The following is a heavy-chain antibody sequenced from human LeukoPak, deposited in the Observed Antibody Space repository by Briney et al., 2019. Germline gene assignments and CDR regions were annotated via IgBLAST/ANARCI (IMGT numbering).Heavy chain of an antibody. CDR2: ISGSGGST. J-gene: IGHJ6*02. CDR1: GFTFSSYA. V-gene: IGHV3-23*01. CDR3: AKRLRTTIFGVVLYYGMAV. Sequence: PGGSLRLSCAASGFTFSSYAMSWVRQAPGKGLEWVSAISGSGGSTYYADSVKGRFTISRDNSKNTLYLQMNSLRAEDTAVYYCAKRLRTTIFGVVLYYGMAVWGQGTTVTVSS. D-gene: IGHD3-3*01.